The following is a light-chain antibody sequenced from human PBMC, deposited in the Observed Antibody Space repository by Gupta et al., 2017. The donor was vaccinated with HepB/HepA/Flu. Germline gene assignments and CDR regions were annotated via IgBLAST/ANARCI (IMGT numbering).Light chain of an antibody. CDR2: WAS. CDR3: QQYYSSPPIT. CDR1: QSVLYSSNNKNY. V-gene: IGKV4-1*01. Sequence: DIVMTQSQDSLAVSLGERATINCKSSQSVLYSSNNKNYLAWYQQKPGQPPKLLISWASTRQSGVPDRFSGSGSGTDFTLTISSLQAADVAVYYCQQYYSSPPITFGGGTKVEIK. J-gene: IGKJ4*01.